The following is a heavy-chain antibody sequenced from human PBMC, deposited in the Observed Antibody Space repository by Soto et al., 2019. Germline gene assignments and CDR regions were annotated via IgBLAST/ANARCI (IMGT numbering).Heavy chain of an antibody. CDR1: GFTFSNAW. J-gene: IGHJ4*02. V-gene: IGHV3-15*01. D-gene: IGHD5-12*01. Sequence: EVQLVESGGGLVKPGGSLRLSCAASGFTFSNAWMSWVRQAPGKGLEWVGRIKSKTDGGTTDYAAPVKGRFTISRDDSKNTLFRKMNRRKPGDTAVYYCTTDPLTVDIVAPPLKRSDYGGKGPLVPVSS. CDR2: IKSKTDGGTT. CDR3: TTDPLTVDIVAPPLKRSDY.